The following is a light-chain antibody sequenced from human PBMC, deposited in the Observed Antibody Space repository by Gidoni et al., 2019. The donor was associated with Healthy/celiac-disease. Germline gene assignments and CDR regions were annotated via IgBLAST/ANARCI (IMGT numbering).Light chain of an antibody. J-gene: IGKJ1*01. CDR2: WAS. CDR3: QPYYRTPRA. CDR1: QSVVYSSNNKNY. Sequence: DIVMTQSPDSLAVSLGERATINCKSSQSVVYSSNNKNYLAWYQQKPGQPPKLLIYWASTRESGVPDLFSGSGSGTDFTLTIRSLQAEDVAVYSCQPYYRTPRAFGQGTQVEIK. V-gene: IGKV4-1*01.